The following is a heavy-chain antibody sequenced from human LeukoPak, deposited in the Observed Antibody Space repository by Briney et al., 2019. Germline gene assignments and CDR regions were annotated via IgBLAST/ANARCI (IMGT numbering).Heavy chain of an antibody. CDR1: GGSFSGYY. Sequence: ASETLSLTCAVYGGSFSGYYWSWIRQPPGKGLEWIGEINHSGSTNYNPSLKSRVTISVDTSKNQFSLKLSSVTAADTAVYYCARSPIPDDFWSGYLELGYYYYMDVWGKGTTVTVSS. CDR2: INHSGST. D-gene: IGHD3-3*01. J-gene: IGHJ6*03. CDR3: ARSPIPDDFWSGYLELGYYYYMDV. V-gene: IGHV4-34*01.